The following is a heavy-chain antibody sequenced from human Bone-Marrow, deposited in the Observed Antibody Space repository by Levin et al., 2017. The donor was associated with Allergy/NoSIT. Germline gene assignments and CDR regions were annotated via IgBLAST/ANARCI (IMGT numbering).Heavy chain of an antibody. V-gene: IGHV3-48*01. CDR3: TAGSGLAHY. D-gene: IGHD6-19*01. CDR1: EFSLSNYD. CDR2: MSKSGSSI. Sequence: GGSLRLSCAVSEFSLSNYDMNWVRQAPGKGLEWVSYMSKSGSSIKYTDSVRGRFTIARDNAKNSLYLQMNSLRAEDTAVYFGTAGSGLAHYWGQGTLVTVSS. J-gene: IGHJ4*02.